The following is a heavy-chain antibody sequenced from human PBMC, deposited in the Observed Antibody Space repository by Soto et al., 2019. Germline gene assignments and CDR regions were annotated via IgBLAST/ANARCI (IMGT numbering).Heavy chain of an antibody. CDR1: GFTFSSYS. CDR3: ARDGRGYDYYYYYGMDV. CDR2: ISSSSSYI. D-gene: IGHD5-12*01. V-gene: IGHV3-21*01. Sequence: GGSLRLSCAASGFTFSSYSMNWVRQAPGKGLEWVSSISSSSSYIYYADSVKGRFTISRDNAKNSLYLQMNSLRAEDTAVYYCARDGRGYDYYYYYGMDVWGQGTTVTVSS. J-gene: IGHJ6*02.